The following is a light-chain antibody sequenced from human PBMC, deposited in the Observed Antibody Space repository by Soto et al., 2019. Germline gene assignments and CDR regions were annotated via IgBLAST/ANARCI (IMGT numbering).Light chain of an antibody. Sequence: IVMTQSPLSLPVTPCEPASISCRSSQSLLHRNGYNYLDWYLQKPGQSPQLLIYLGSNRASGVPDRFSGSGSGTDFTLKISRVEAEDVGIYYCMQALQTPPTFGQGTKVEIK. CDR2: LGS. CDR3: MQALQTPPT. J-gene: IGKJ1*01. V-gene: IGKV2-28*01. CDR1: QSLLHRNGYNY.